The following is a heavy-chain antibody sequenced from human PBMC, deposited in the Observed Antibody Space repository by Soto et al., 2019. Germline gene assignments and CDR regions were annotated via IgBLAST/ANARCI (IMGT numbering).Heavy chain of an antibody. CDR3: VTTRDGTTFFPH. D-gene: IGHD1-7*01. J-gene: IGHJ4*02. CDR1: GYTFNSFW. V-gene: IGHV5-51*01. CDR2: MFPWTSDT. Sequence: GESLKISCQGSGYTFNSFWIGWVRQMPGEGLEWMGLMFPWTSDTRYSPSFQGHVSISVDRSTGTGYLQWNSLKASDTAMYYCVTTRDGTTFFPHWGQGTPVTSPQ.